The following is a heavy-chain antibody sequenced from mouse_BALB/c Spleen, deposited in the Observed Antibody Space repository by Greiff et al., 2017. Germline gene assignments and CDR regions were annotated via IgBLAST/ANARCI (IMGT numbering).Heavy chain of an antibody. CDR3: ARPYDGSMDY. CDR2: ISDGGSYT. J-gene: IGHJ4*01. D-gene: IGHD2-3*01. Sequence: EVKLMESGGGLVKPGGSLKLSCAASGFTFSDYYMYWVRQTPEKRLEWVATISDGGSYTYYPDSVKGRFTISRDNAKNNLYLQMSSLKSEDTAMYYCARPYDGSMDYWGQGTSVTVSS. CDR1: GFTFSDYY. V-gene: IGHV5-4*02.